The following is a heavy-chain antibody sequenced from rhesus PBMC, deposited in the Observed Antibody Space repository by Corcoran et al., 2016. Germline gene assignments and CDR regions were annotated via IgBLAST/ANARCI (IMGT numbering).Heavy chain of an antibody. CDR3: AREYCTGSGCYTYFDY. Sequence: QVQLQESGPGLVKPSETLSLTCTVSGASISSNWWSWIRQLPGKGLGWIGEINGNSGSTNSNPSLKSRVTISKDASKNQFSLKLSSVTAADTAVYYCAREYCTGSGCYTYFDYWGQGVLVTVSS. D-gene: IGHD2-21*01. J-gene: IGHJ4*01. V-gene: IGHV4-80*01. CDR2: INGNSGST. CDR1: GASISSNW.